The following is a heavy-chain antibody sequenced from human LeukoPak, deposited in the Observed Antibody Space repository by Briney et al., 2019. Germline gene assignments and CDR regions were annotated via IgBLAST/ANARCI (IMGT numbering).Heavy chain of an antibody. CDR3: ASHRGFGSIFGVVPSLYYFDY. CDR1: GGSISSSSYY. CDR2: IYYSGST. Sequence: PSETLSLTCTVSGGSISSSSYYWGWIRQPPGKGLEWIGSIYYSGSTYYNPSLKSRVTISVDTSKNQFSLKLSSVTAADTAVYYCASHRGFGSIFGVVPSLYYFDYWGQGTLVTVSS. V-gene: IGHV4-39*01. J-gene: IGHJ4*02. D-gene: IGHD3-3*01.